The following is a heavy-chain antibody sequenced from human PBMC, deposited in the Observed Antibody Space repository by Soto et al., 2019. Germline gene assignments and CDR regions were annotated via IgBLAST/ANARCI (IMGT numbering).Heavy chain of an antibody. CDR2: ISSSSSFI. J-gene: IGHJ4*02. Sequence: GGSLRLSCAASGFSLRDYSMNWIRQAPGKGLEWVASISSSSSFIHYAESMKGRFTISRDNAKNSLYLQMNSLRADDTAVYYCAKDRLAGGFDYWGQGTLVTVSS. CDR3: AKDRLAGGFDY. D-gene: IGHD3-16*01. V-gene: IGHV3-21*04. CDR1: GFSLRDYS.